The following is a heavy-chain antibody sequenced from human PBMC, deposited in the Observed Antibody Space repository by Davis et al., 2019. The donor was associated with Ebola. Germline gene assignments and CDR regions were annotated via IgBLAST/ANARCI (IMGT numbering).Heavy chain of an antibody. CDR2: INHSGST. CDR3: ARGSLYCWFDP. Sequence: SEPLSLTFAVYGGSFRAYYWSWIRQPPGKGLEWIGEINHSGSTNYNPSLKSRVTISVDTSKNQFSLKLSSVTAADTAVYYCARGSLYCWFDPWGQGTLVTVSS. J-gene: IGHJ5*02. D-gene: IGHD2-15*01. V-gene: IGHV4-34*01. CDR1: GGSFRAYY.